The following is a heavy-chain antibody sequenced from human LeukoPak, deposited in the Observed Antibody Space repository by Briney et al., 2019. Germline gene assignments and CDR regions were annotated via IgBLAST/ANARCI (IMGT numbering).Heavy chain of an antibody. J-gene: IGHJ5*02. Sequence: GGSLRFSCAASGFTFSSYSMNWVRQAPGKGLEWVSYISSSSSTIYYADSVKGRFTISRDNAKNSLYLQMNSLRAEDTAVYYCARAPLHSSGWYRGGFDPWGQGTLVTVSS. V-gene: IGHV3-48*04. D-gene: IGHD6-19*01. CDR1: GFTFSSYS. CDR3: ARAPLHSSGWYRGGFDP. CDR2: ISSSSSTI.